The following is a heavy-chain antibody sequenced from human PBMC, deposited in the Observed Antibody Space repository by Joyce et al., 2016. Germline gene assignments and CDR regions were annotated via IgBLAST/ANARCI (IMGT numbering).Heavy chain of an antibody. CDR1: GFTVSCNY. Sequence: EVQLVESGGGLILPGGSLRLDCAASGFTVSCNYMTCVRQAPGKGLEWVSVSYSSSDRIYADSVKRRFTISRVNSKNTLYLQMNNLKADDTAVYYCARGVFSWGQGTLVTVAS. CDR2: SYSSSDR. J-gene: IGHJ5*02. CDR3: ARGVFS. D-gene: IGHD2-8*01. V-gene: IGHV3-53*01.